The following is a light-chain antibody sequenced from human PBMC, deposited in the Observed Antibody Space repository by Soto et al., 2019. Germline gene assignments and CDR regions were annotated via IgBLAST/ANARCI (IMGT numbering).Light chain of an antibody. CDR1: SGHNSYA. J-gene: IGLJ3*02. Sequence: QPVLTQSPSASASLGASVKLTCTLSSGHNSYAIAWHQQQPEKGPRYLMKVNSDGSHSKGDGIPDRFSGSSSGAERYLTISSLQSEDEADYNCQTWSTDIRVFGGGTKLTVL. V-gene: IGLV4-69*01. CDR3: QTWSTDIRV. CDR2: VNSDGSH.